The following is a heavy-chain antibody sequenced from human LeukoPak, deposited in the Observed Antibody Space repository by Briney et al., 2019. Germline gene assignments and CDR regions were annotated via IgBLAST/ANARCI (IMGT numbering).Heavy chain of an antibody. J-gene: IGHJ4*02. CDR3: ARDYDVLTDYGGFHF. Sequence: SETLSLTCTVSGGPISSYYWSWIRQPPGKGLEWIAFIYDSGSANYNPSLKSRVTISVDTSKNQFSLKLRSVTAADTAVYYCARDYDVLTDYGGFHFWGQGTLVTVSS. V-gene: IGHV4-59*01. CDR1: GGPISSYY. CDR2: IYDSGSA. D-gene: IGHD3-9*01.